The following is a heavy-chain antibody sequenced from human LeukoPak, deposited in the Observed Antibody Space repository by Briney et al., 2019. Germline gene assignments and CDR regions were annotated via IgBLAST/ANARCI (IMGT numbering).Heavy chain of an antibody. D-gene: IGHD3-10*01. Sequence: GSLRLSCAASGFNFSSYSMNWVRQAPGKGLEWIGSIYYSGSTYYNPSLKSRVTISVDTSKDQFSLKLSSVTAADTAVYYCARPTITMVRGFDPWGQGSLVTVSS. CDR3: ARPTITMVRGFDP. V-gene: IGHV4-39*01. CDR2: IYYSGST. CDR1: GFNFSSYSMN. J-gene: IGHJ5*02.